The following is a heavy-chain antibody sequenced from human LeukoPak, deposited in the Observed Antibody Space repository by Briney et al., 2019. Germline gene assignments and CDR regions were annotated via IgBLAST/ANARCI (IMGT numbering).Heavy chain of an antibody. CDR2: ISRSSSYI. CDR3: AREVVGASSGDY. CDR1: GFTFSSYS. D-gene: IGHD1-26*01. J-gene: IGHJ4*02. Sequence: PGGFLRLSCAASGFTFSSYSMNWVRQAPGKGLEWVSSISRSSSYIYYADSVKGRFTISRDNAKNSLYLQMNSLRAEDTAVYYCAREVVGASSGDYWGQGTLVTVSS. V-gene: IGHV3-21*01.